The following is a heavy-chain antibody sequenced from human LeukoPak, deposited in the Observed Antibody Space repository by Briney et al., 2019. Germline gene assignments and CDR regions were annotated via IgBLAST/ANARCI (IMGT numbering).Heavy chain of an antibody. V-gene: IGHV4-61*01. J-gene: IGHJ4*02. CDR3: ARGADSSGYYSIFYFDY. D-gene: IGHD3-22*01. CDR1: GDSISSLYWSSISSYY. CDR2: ISYSGST. Sequence: SETLSLTCIVSGDSISSLYWSSISSYYWSWIRQGPGNGLEWIGYISYSGSTNYNSSLKSRVTISVDTSKNQFSLKLSSVTAADTAVYYCARGADSSGYYSIFYFDYWGQGTLVTVSS.